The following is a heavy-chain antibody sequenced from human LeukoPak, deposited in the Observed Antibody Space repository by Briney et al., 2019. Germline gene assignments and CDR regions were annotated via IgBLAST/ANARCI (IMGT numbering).Heavy chain of an antibody. CDR2: ISYDGSNK. Sequence: GRSLRLSCAASGFTFSSYGMHWVRQAPGKGLEWVAGISYDGSNKYYADSVKGRFTISRDNSKNTLYLQMNSLRAEDTAVYYCAKLPGIAAAGPFDYWGQGTLVTVSS. CDR1: GFTFSSYG. D-gene: IGHD6-13*01. V-gene: IGHV3-30*18. CDR3: AKLPGIAAAGPFDY. J-gene: IGHJ4*02.